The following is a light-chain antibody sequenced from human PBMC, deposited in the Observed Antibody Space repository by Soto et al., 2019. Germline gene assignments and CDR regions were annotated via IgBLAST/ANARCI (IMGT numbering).Light chain of an antibody. CDR3: QQRSDWPPT. CDR2: DAS. Sequence: EIVSTQSPATLSLSPGERATLSCRASQSVSSYLAWYQQKPGQAPRLLIYDASNRATGIPARFSGSGSGTDFTLTLSSLEPEDFAVYYCQQRSDWPPTFGGGTKVEIK. J-gene: IGKJ4*01. CDR1: QSVSSY. V-gene: IGKV3-11*01.